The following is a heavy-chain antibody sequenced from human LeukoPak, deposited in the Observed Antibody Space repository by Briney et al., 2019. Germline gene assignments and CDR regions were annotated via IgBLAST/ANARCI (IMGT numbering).Heavy chain of an antibody. CDR3: ARDMGSSWANDY. D-gene: IGHD6-13*01. Sequence: GGSLRLSCAASGFTFSSYTMNWVRQAPGKGLEWVSSISGSSSYIYYADSVKGRFTISRDNAKNSLYLQMSSLRAEDTAVYYCARDMGSSWANDYWGQGTLVTVSS. J-gene: IGHJ4*02. CDR1: GFTFSSYT. V-gene: IGHV3-21*01. CDR2: ISGSSSYI.